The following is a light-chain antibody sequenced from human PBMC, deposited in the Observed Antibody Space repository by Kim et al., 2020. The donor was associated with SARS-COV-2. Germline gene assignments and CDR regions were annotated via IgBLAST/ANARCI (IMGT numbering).Light chain of an antibody. CDR1: QSVSSNY. J-gene: IGKJ1*01. CDR2: GAS. Sequence: EIVLTQSPGTLSLSPGERATLSCRASQSVSSNYLAWYQQKPGQAPRLLIYGASSRATGIPDRFSGRGSGTDFTLTITRLEPEDFAVYYCQQYSSSPATFGQGTKVDSK. V-gene: IGKV3-20*01. CDR3: QQYSSSPAT.